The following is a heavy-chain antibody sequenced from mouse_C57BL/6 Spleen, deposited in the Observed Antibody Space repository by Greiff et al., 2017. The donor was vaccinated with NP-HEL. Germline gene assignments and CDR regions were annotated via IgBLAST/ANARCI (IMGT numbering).Heavy chain of an antibody. CDR3: ARPLPSYYGSSPYYFDY. D-gene: IGHD1-1*01. J-gene: IGHJ2*01. CDR1: GYAFSSSW. CDR2: IYPGDGDT. Sequence: VQLQQSGPELVKPGASVKISCKASGYAFSSSWMNWVKQRPGKGLEWIGRIYPGDGDTNYNGKFKGKATLTADKSSSTAYMQLSSLTSADSAVYFCARPLPSYYGSSPYYFDYWGQGTTLTVSS. V-gene: IGHV1-82*01.